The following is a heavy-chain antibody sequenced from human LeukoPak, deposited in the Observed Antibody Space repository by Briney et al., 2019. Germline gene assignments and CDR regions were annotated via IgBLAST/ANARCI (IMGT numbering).Heavy chain of an antibody. D-gene: IGHD2-2*01. CDR1: GYTFTGYY. CDR3: ARAGRPSSTKRHAFDI. CDR2: INPNSGGT. V-gene: IGHV1-2*02. J-gene: IGHJ3*02. Sequence: DASVKVSCKASGYTFTGYYMHWVRQAPGQGLEWMGWINPNSGGTNYAQKFQGRVTMTRDTSISTAYMELSRLRSDDTAVYYCARAGRPSSTKRHAFDIWGQGTMVTVSS.